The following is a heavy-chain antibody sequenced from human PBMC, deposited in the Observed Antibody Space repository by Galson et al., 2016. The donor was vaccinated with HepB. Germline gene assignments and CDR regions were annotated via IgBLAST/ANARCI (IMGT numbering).Heavy chain of an antibody. Sequence: SLRLSCAASGFTFSSYTMNWVRQAPGKGLEWVSSISSNGATIYYADSVKGRFTLTRDNAKNSLYLQMNSLRDEDTAVYFCARVLFGSGSYWCLDVWGQGTTVTVSS. J-gene: IGHJ6*02. CDR2: ISSNGATI. CDR3: ARVLFGSGSYWCLDV. CDR1: GFTFSSYT. V-gene: IGHV3-48*02. D-gene: IGHD3-10*01.